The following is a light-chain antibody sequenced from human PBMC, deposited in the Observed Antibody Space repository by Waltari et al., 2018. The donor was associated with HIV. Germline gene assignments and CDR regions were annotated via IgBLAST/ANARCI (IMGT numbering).Light chain of an antibody. J-gene: IGLJ1*01. V-gene: IGLV3-21*02. CDR3: QVWDTSSDHVDYV. Sequence: SFVLTQPPSVSVAPGQTATISCGESNIGSRSLQWYQLKPGQAPVLVVYDDSDRPAGIPERFSASNSGNTATLTISRVEAGDEADYFCQVWDTSSDHVDYVFGTGTKVTVL. CDR2: DDS. CDR1: NIGSRS.